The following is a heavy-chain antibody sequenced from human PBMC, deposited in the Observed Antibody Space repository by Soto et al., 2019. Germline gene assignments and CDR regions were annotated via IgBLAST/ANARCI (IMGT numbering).Heavy chain of an antibody. Sequence: SGPTLVNPTQTPTLTCTFSGFSLSTTGEGVGWIRQPPGKALEWLAVIYWNDDKSYSQSLKSRLTISKDTSKKQVVLTMMNMAPVDTGTYYCAQVDDVAALFAYLGQGTLVTVSS. D-gene: IGHD6-6*01. V-gene: IGHV2-5*01. CDR1: GFSLSTTGEG. CDR3: AQVDDVAALFAY. J-gene: IGHJ4*02. CDR2: IYWNDDK.